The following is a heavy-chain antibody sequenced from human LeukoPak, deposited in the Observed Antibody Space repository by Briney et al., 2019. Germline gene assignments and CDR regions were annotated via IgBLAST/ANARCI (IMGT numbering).Heavy chain of an antibody. D-gene: IGHD1-26*01. CDR2: IHYTGGT. CDR1: GASISSYY. V-gene: IGHV4-59*01. J-gene: IGHJ6*02. Sequence: SETLSLTCTVSGASISSYYWSWIRQPPGKGLEWVGFIHYTGGTNYHPSLKSPVTISVDMSKNQFSLKLTSVTAADTAVYYCARDFVGAKYYGMDVWGQGTTVTVSS. CDR3: ARDFVGAKYYGMDV.